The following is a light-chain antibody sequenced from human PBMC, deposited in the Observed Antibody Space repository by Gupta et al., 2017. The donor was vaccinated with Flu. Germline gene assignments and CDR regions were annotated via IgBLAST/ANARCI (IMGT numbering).Light chain of an antibody. V-gene: IGKV3-20*01. J-gene: IGKJ1*01. CDR2: GAS. Sequence: IVLTQSPGTLSLSHGERATLSCRASQSVSSSYLAWYQQKPGQAPRLLLYGASSRATGIPDRFSGSGSGTDFTLTISRLEPEDFAVYYCQQYGSSPWTFGQGTKVEIK. CDR1: QSVSSSY. CDR3: QQYGSSPWT.